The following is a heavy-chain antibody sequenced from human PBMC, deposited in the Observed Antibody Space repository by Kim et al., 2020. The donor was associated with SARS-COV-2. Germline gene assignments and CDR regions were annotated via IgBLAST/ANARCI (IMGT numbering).Heavy chain of an antibody. V-gene: IGHV1-69*04. Sequence: SVKVSCKASGGTFSSYAISWVRQAPGQGLEWMGRIIPIFGIANYAQKFQGRVPITADKSTSTAYMELSSLRSEDTAVYYCARERSDSGYDPTAYLDYWGQRTLVTVSS. D-gene: IGHD5-12*01. CDR2: IIPIFGIA. J-gene: IGHJ4*02. CDR3: ARERSDSGYDPTAYLDY. CDR1: GGTFSSYA.